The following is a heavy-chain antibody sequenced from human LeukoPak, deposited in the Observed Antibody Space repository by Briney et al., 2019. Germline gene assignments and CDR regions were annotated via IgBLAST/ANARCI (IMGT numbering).Heavy chain of an antibody. J-gene: IGHJ5*02. Sequence: GGSLRLSCAASGFTFSSYSMNWVRQAPGEGLEWVSSISSSCSYIYYADSVKGRFTISRDNAKNSLYLQMNSLRAEDTAVYYCARDFSPIAVAGGWFDPWGQGTLVTVSS. CDR3: ARDFSPIAVAGGWFDP. D-gene: IGHD6-19*01. V-gene: IGHV3-21*01. CDR1: GFTFSSYS. CDR2: ISSSCSYI.